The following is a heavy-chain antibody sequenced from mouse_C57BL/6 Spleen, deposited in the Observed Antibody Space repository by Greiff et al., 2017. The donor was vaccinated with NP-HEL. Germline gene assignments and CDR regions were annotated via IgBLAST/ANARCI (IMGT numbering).Heavy chain of an antibody. CDR3: VRHSDSSSFDY. Sequence: EVHLVESGGGLVQPKGSLKLSCAASGFSFNTYAMNWVRQAPGKGLEWVARIRSKSNNYATYYADSVKDRFTISRDDSESMLYLQMNNLKTEDTAMYYCVRHSDSSSFDYWSKGTTLTVSS. V-gene: IGHV10-1*01. D-gene: IGHD1-1*01. CDR2: IRSKSNNYAT. J-gene: IGHJ2*01. CDR1: GFSFNTYA.